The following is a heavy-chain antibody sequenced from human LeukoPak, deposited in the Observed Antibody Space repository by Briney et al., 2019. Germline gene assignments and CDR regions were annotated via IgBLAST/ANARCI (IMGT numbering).Heavy chain of an antibody. CDR2: INHSGST. Sequence: SETLSLTCAVYGGSFSGYYWSWIRQPPGKGLEWIGEINHSGSTNYNPSLKSRVTISVDTSKNQFSLKLSSVTAADTAVYYCARGLGFDPWGQGTLVTVSS. CDR3: ARGLGFDP. CDR1: GGSFSGYY. J-gene: IGHJ5*02. V-gene: IGHV4-34*01.